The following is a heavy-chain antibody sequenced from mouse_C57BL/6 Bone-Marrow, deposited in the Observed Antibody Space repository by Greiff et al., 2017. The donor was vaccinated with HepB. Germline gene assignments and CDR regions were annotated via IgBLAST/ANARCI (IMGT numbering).Heavy chain of an antibody. CDR2: IYPGSGST. CDR1: GYTFTSYW. J-gene: IGHJ1*03. V-gene: IGHV1-55*01. D-gene: IGHD2-1*01. Sequence: QVQLKQPGAELVKPGASVKMSCKASGYTFTSYWITWVKQRPGQGLAWIGDIYPGSGSTNYNEKFKSKATLTVDPSSSTAYMQLSSRTSEDSAVYDGARSGCNYSYWYFDVWGTGTTVTVSA. CDR3: ARSGCNYSYWYFDV.